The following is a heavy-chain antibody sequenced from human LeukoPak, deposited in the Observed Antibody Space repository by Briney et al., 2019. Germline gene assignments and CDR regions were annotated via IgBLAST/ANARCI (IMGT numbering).Heavy chain of an antibody. CDR3: AREVTLYGDYQGTFDY. CDR2: IYHSGST. CDR1: GYSISSGYY. J-gene: IGHJ4*02. Sequence: SETLSLTCTVSGYSISSGYYWGWIRQPPGKGLEWIGSIYHSGSTYYNPSLKSRVTISVDTSKNQFSLKLSSVTAADTAVYYCAREVTLYGDYQGTFDYWGQGTLVTVSS. D-gene: IGHD4-17*01. V-gene: IGHV4-38-2*02.